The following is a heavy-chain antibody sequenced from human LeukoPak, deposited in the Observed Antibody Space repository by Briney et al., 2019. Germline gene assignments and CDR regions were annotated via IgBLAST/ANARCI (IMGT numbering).Heavy chain of an antibody. J-gene: IGHJ4*02. Sequence: GGSLRLSCVASGFTFSSRDWMTWVRQAPGKGLEWVATIRSYSSYIHYADSVKGRFIISRDDAKKSMYLQMSNLRDDDTAIYYCARHVGISFWGQGTLVTVSS. CDR2: IRSYSSYI. CDR1: GFTFSSRDW. D-gene: IGHD7-27*01. CDR3: ARHVGISF. V-gene: IGHV3-21*01.